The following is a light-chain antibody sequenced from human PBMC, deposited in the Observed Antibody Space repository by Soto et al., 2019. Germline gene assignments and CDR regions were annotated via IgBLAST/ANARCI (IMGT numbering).Light chain of an antibody. Sequence: DIVMTQTPLALSVTPGQPASISCKSSQSLLYSDGKTFLYWYLQKPGQPPQLLSYEVSNRLSGVQDRVSGSGSGTDCTLKSSRVEAEDVGVYYCMQGTHWPLTFGQGTRLDIK. CDR2: EVS. V-gene: IGKV2D-29*01. CDR3: MQGTHWPLT. J-gene: IGKJ5*01. CDR1: QSLLYSDGKTF.